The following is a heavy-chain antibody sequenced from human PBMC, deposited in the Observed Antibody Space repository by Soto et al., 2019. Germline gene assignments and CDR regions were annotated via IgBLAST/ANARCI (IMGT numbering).Heavy chain of an antibody. CDR1: GFAFSTYA. J-gene: IGHJ3*02. CDR3: AKDGSTSGDI. V-gene: IGHV3-23*01. D-gene: IGHD3-10*01. Sequence: EGQLLESGGGLVQPGGSLRLSCAASGFAFSTYAMSWVRQAPGKGLEWVSSITGSGDNTYYADSVKGLFTISRDNSKNTLYLQMNSLKGDDTAVYYCAKDGSTSGDIWGQGRMVTVSS. CDR2: ITGSGDNT.